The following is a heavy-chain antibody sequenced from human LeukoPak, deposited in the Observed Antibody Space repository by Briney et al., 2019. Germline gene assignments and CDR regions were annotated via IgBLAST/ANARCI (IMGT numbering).Heavy chain of an antibody. CDR3: ARGRGSDGLDV. Sequence: PGGSLRLSCAASGFTFSTYAMSWVRQAPGKGLEWVSGMTGNGGSLYYAGSVKGRFTISRDNSKNTLYVQMNSLRAGDTAVYYCARGRGSDGLDVWGQGTTVTVSS. J-gene: IGHJ6*02. V-gene: IGHV3-23*01. CDR2: MTGNGGSL. CDR1: GFTFSTYA.